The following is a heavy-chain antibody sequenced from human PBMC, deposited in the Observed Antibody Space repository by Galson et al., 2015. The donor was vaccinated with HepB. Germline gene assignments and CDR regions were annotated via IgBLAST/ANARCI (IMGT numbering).Heavy chain of an antibody. D-gene: IGHD2-2*01. CDR3: ARLSVRYCSSTSCHGGQD. J-gene: IGHJ4*02. CDR1: GYTFTGYY. Sequence: SVKVSCKASGYTFTGYYMHWVRQAPGQGLEWMGWINPNSGGTNYAQKFQGRVTMTRDTSISTAYMELSRLRSDDTAVYYCARLSVRYCSSTSCHGGQDWGQGTLVTVSS. V-gene: IGHV1-2*02. CDR2: INPNSGGT.